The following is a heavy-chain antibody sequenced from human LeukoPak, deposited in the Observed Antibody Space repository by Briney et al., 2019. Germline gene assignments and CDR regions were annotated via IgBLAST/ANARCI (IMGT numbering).Heavy chain of an antibody. J-gene: IGHJ4*02. Sequence: GGSLRLSCAASGFTFDDYAMHWVRQAPGKGLEWVSGISWNSGSIGYADSVKGRFTISRDNAKNSLYLQMNSLRAEDMALYYCAKGDAAGGFDYWGQGTLVTVSS. V-gene: IGHV3-9*03. CDR3: AKGDAAGGFDY. D-gene: IGHD6-13*01. CDR2: ISWNSGSI. CDR1: GFTFDDYA.